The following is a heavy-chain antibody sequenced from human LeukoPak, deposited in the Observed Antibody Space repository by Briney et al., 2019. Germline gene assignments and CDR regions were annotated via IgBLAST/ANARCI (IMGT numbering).Heavy chain of an antibody. Sequence: GGSLRLSCAASGFTFSSYAMHWVRQAPGKGLEWVAVISYDGSNKYYADSVKGRFTISRDNSKNTLYLQMNSLRAEDTAVYYSARTGNFDWLLQNYGMDVWGQGTTVTVSS. CDR2: ISYDGSNK. D-gene: IGHD3-9*01. CDR3: ARTGNFDWLLQNYGMDV. CDR1: GFTFSSYA. V-gene: IGHV3-30*04. J-gene: IGHJ6*02.